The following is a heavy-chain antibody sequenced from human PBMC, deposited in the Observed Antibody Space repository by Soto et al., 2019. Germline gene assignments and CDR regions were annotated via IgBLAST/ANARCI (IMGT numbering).Heavy chain of an antibody. J-gene: IGHJ4*01. Sequence: GVSLRLSCTASGFTFSNAWINWVRQAPGKGLEWVGRIKSKTDGGTTDYAEPVKGRFAISRDDSNNTVYLQMNSLKIEDTAVYYCTTDSYSTIIIVRFDYWGHGTLVTVSS. CDR2: IKSKTDGGTT. V-gene: IGHV3-15*07. CDR1: GFTFSNAW. D-gene: IGHD3-22*01. CDR3: TTDSYSTIIIVRFDY.